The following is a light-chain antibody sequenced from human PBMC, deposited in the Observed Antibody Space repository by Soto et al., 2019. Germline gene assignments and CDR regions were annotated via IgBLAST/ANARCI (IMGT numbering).Light chain of an antibody. CDR2: DVS. CDR1: SSDVGGYNY. V-gene: IGLV2-14*01. CDR3: SSYTSSSTLHV. J-gene: IGLJ1*01. Sequence: QSVLTQPASVSGSPGQSITISCTGTSSDVGGYNYVSWYQQHPGKAPKLMIYDVSNRPSGVSNRFSGSKSGNTASLTISGLQAEDVADYYCSSYTSSSTLHVFGTGTKVTVL.